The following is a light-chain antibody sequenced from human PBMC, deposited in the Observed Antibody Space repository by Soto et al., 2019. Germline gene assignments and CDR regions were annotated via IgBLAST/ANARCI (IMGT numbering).Light chain of an antibody. J-gene: IGKJ1*01. V-gene: IGKV3-15*01. CDR2: GAS. CDR3: HQYNNWPPWT. CDR1: QTVSSSN. Sequence: EIVLTQSPATLSLSPGERVTLSFRASQTVSSSNLAWYQQKPGQAPRLLIYGASTRATGIPARFSGSGSGTEFTLTISSLQSEDYAVYYCHQYNNWPPWTFGQGTKVDIK.